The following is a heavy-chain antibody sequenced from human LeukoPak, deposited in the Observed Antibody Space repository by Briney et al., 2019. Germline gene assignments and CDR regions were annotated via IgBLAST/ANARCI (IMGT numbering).Heavy chain of an antibody. CDR1: GFTFSSYG. D-gene: IGHD3-22*01. J-gene: IGHJ6*02. V-gene: IGHV3-33*01. CDR3: ARDLYYDSSGYPHYYYGMDV. CDR2: IWYDGSNK. Sequence: PGGSLRLSCAASGFTFSSYGMHWVRQAPGKGLEWVAVIWYDGSNKYYADSVKGRFTISRDNSKNTLYLQMNSLRAEDTAVYYCARDLYYDSSGYPHYYYGMDVWGQGTTVTVSS.